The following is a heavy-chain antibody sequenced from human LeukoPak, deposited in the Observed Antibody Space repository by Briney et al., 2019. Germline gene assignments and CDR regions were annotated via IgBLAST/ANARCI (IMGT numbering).Heavy chain of an antibody. D-gene: IGHD3-22*01. CDR1: GFTVSTNS. CDR2: IYSDNT. V-gene: IGHV3-66*01. J-gene: IGHJ4*02. Sequence: GGSLRLSCTVSGFTVSTNSMSWVRQAPGKGLEWVSFIYSDNTHYSDSVKGRFTISRDNAKNSLFLQMNSLRVEDTGVYYCARGAYDSSGTLDYWGQGTLVTVSS. CDR3: ARGAYDSSGTLDY.